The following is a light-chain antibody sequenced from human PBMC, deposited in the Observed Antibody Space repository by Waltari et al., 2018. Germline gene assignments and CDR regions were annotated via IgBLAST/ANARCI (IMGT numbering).Light chain of an antibody. CDR1: RSDVGVYGF. V-gene: IGLV2-11*01. Sequence: QSALTQPRSVSGSSGQSVTISCSGSRSDVGVYGFISWYQHHPDKAPILIIYDVTTRPAGVPDCFSGSKSGNTASLTISGLQADDEADYYCSSYTPTSFWVFGGGTKLTVL. CDR2: DVT. J-gene: IGLJ3*02. CDR3: SSYTPTSFWV.